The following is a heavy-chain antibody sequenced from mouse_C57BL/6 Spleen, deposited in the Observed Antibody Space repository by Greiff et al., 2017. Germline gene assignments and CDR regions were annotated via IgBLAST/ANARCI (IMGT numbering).Heavy chain of an antibody. CDR2: ISSGGDYI. Sequence: EVQLMESGEGLVKPGGSLKLSCAASGFTFSSYAMSWVRQTPEKRLEWVAYISSGGDYIYYADTVKGRFTISRDNARNTLYLQMSSLKSEDTAMYYCTREGVTGNYGSWYYFDYWGQGTTLTVSS. D-gene: IGHD1-1*01. V-gene: IGHV5-9-1*02. CDR3: TREGVTGNYGSWYYFDY. CDR1: GFTFSSYA. J-gene: IGHJ2*01.